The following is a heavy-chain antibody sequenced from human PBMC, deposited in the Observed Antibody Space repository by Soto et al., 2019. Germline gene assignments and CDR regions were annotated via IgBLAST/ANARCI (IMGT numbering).Heavy chain of an antibody. CDR2: VYNSGST. Sequence: SETLSLTCTVSGGSISSNYWTWIRQPPGKGLEWIGYVYNSGSTNYNPSLKSLVTISEDTSKSQFSLKVNSMTAADTAVYYCARYRREAVAGYTLDNWGQGILVTVSS. D-gene: IGHD6-13*01. V-gene: IGHV4-59*01. CDR3: ARYRREAVAGYTLDN. J-gene: IGHJ4*02. CDR1: GGSISSNY.